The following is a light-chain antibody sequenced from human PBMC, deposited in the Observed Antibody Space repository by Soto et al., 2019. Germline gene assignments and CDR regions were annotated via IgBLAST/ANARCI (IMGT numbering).Light chain of an antibody. Sequence: EVVMTQSPATLSVSPGAGVTLSCRASQSVTINLAWYQQKPGQAPRLLIYGATTRATGIPARFSGSGSGTEFTLTISSLQSEDSAVYYCQQYNNWPPYTFGQGTKLEI. CDR3: QQYNNWPPYT. J-gene: IGKJ2*01. CDR2: GAT. CDR1: QSVTIN. V-gene: IGKV3-15*01.